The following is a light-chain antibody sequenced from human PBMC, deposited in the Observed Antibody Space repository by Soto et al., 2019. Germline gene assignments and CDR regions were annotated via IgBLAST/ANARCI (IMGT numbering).Light chain of an antibody. CDR2: DAS. CDR3: QQRSNWLSIT. Sequence: EIVLTQSPATLSLSPGERATLSCWASQSVSSYLAWYQQKPGQAPRLLIYDASNRATGIPARFSGSGSGTDFTLTISSLEPEDFAVYYCQQRSNWLSITFGQGTRLEIK. V-gene: IGKV3-11*01. CDR1: QSVSSY. J-gene: IGKJ5*01.